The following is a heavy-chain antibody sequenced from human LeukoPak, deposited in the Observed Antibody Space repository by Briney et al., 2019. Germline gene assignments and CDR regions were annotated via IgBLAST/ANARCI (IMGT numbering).Heavy chain of an antibody. CDR3: AKERYYDFWSGYPS. D-gene: IGHD3-3*01. V-gene: IGHV3-30-3*01. CDR1: GFTFSSYA. Sequence: GRSLRLSCAASGFTFSSYAMHWVRQAPGKGLEWVAVISYDGSNKYYADSVKGRFTISRDNSKNTLYLQMNSLRAEDTAVYYCAKERYYDFWSGYPSWGQGTLVTVSS. J-gene: IGHJ5*02. CDR2: ISYDGSNK.